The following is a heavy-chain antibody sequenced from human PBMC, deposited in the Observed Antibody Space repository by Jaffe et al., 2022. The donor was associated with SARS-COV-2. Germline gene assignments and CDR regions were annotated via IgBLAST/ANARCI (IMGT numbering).Heavy chain of an antibody. D-gene: IGHD3-10*01. J-gene: IGHJ5*01. CDR1: GFTFSGYW. CDR2: INSDGSST. CDR3: ARGYSGSGSYGWFDS. V-gene: IGHV3-74*01. Sequence: EVQLVESGGGLVQPGGSLRLSCAASGFTFSGYWMHWVRQAPGKGLVWVSRINSDGSSTTYADSVKGRFTISRDNAKNTLYLQMDSLRAEDTAVFYCARGYSGSGSYGWFDSWGQGTLVTVSS.